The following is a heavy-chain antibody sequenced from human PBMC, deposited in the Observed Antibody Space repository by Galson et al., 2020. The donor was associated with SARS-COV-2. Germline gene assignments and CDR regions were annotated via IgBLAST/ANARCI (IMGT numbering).Heavy chain of an antibody. D-gene: IGHD3-3*01. J-gene: IGHJ4*02. V-gene: IGHV3-30-3*01. CDR3: AREDPPVTIFGVVSGTYFDY. Sequence: LSLTCAASGFTFSSYAMHWVRQAPGKGLEWVAVISYDGSNKYYADSVKGRFTISRDNSKNTLYLQMNSLRAEDTAVYYCAREDPPVTIFGVVSGTYFDYWGQGTLVTVSS. CDR1: GFTFSSYA. CDR2: ISYDGSNK.